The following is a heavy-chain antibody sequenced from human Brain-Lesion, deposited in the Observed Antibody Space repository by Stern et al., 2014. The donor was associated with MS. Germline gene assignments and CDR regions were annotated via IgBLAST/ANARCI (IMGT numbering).Heavy chain of an antibody. V-gene: IGHV3-33*01. J-gene: IGHJ6*02. CDR2: IWYDGTEE. Sequence: VQLVESGGGVVQPGRSLRLSCAASGFTFENYGMHWVRQAPGKGLEWVALIWYDGTEEYYKDSVKGRFTIFRDNSKRILYLQMNRLRAEDTAVYYCARRRSLLGPYAMDVWGQGTPVIVSS. CDR1: GFTFENYG. CDR3: ARRRSLLGPYAMDV. D-gene: IGHD3-16*01.